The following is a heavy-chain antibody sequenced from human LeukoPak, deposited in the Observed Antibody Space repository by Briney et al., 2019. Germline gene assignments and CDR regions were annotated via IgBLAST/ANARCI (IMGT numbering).Heavy chain of an antibody. V-gene: IGHV1-24*01. CDR1: GYTLTELS. J-gene: IGHJ4*02. D-gene: IGHD3-22*01. CDR3: ATVGDYDSSGYYYESAY. Sequence: ASVTVSCKVSGYTLTELSMHWVRQAPGKGLEWMGGFDPEDGETIYAQKFQGRVTMTEDTSTDTAYIELSSLRSEDTAVYYCATVGDYDSSGYYYESAYWGQGTLVTVSS. CDR2: FDPEDGET.